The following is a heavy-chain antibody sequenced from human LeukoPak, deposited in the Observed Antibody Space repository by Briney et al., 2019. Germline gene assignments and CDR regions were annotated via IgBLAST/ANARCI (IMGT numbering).Heavy chain of an antibody. Sequence: GGSLRLSCAASGFTFRRYSMNWVRQPPGKGLEWTSFISSTGSTIHYADSLKGRFTISRDNAQNSVYLQMNSLRDEDSGVYYCVRDTLNNGETVDFWGRGTLVTVSS. CDR1: GFTFRRYS. D-gene: IGHD1/OR15-1a*01. V-gene: IGHV3-48*02. CDR2: ISSTGSTI. CDR3: VRDTLNNGETVDF. J-gene: IGHJ4*02.